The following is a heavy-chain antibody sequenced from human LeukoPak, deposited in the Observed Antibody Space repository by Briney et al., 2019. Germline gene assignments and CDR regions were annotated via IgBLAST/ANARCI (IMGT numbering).Heavy chain of an antibody. V-gene: IGHV1-18*01. Sequence: ASVKVSCKTSGYTFTDYDITWVRQAPGQGLEWMGRVSPYNGNTYYSQRFQDRVIITKDTSTGIAYMDLRDLRTDDTAMYYCARNGRVRRVVKDLFEYWGQGTLVAVSS. CDR3: ARNGRVRRVVKDLFEY. CDR2: VSPYNGNT. D-gene: IGHD3-10*01. CDR1: GYTFTDYD. J-gene: IGHJ4*02.